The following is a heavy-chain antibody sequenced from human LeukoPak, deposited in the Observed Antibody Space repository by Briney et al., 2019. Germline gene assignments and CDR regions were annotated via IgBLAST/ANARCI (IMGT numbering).Heavy chain of an antibody. CDR3: ARDAHYSCDY. Sequence: GGSLRLSCAASGFTFSSYWMSWVRQAPGKGLEWVANIKQDGSQKNYVDSVRGRFTISRDNAKNSLFLQMSSLRAEDTAVYYCARDAHYSCDYWGQGTLVTVSS. V-gene: IGHV3-7*01. J-gene: IGHJ4*02. D-gene: IGHD2-15*01. CDR1: GFTFSSYW. CDR2: IKQDGSQK.